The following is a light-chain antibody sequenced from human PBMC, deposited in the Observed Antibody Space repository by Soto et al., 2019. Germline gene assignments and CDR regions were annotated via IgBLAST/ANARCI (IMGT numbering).Light chain of an antibody. CDR2: DAS. CDR3: HQYNSWPPGT. J-gene: IGKJ2*01. V-gene: IGKV3-15*01. CDR1: QSISRS. Sequence: EIVLTQSPAILSVSPGERATRSCRSSQSISRSLAWYQQKPGQAPRLLISDASTRATGIPARFSGSGSGTEFTLTISSLQSEDFALYYCHQYNSWPPGTFGQGPRWIS.